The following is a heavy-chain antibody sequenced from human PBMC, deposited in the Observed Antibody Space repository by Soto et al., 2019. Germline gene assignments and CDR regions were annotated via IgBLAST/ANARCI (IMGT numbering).Heavy chain of an antibody. V-gene: IGHV3-15*01. D-gene: IGHD6-13*01. CDR2: IKSKTDGETT. CDR3: TRGAPSGTFYDY. CDR1: GFTFSNAW. J-gene: IGHJ4*02. Sequence: EMQLVESGGGLVTPGGSLRLSCAASGFTFSNAWMTWVRQAPGKGLEWIGRIKSKTDGETTDYAAPVKGRFTISRDDSTNTLYPQMSSLKTEDTAFYYCTRGAPSGTFYDYWGQGTLVTVSS.